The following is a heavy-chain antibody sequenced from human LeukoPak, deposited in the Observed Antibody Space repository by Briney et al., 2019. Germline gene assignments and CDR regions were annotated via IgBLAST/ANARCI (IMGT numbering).Heavy chain of an antibody. J-gene: IGHJ4*02. CDR3: AREQVVRGVMAFDY. V-gene: IGHV3-30-3*01. CDR2: ISYDGGNK. D-gene: IGHD3-10*01. Sequence: GRSLRLSCAASGFTLSSYAMHGVRQAPGKGLEWVAVISYDGGNKYYAHSVKRRSTPSRDNPKNTLYLEMNRLRAEDTAVYYCAREQVVRGVMAFDYWGQGTLVTVSS. CDR1: GFTLSSYA.